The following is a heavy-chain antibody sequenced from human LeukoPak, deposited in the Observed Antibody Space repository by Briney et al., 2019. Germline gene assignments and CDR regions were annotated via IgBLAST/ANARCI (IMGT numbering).Heavy chain of an antibody. Sequence: GGSLRLSCAASGFTFSSYSMNWVRQAPGKGLEWVSYISSSSSTIYYADSVKGRFTISRDNAKNSLYLQMNSLRAEDTAVYYCASMLEYYYGSGSYPNYWGQGTLVTVSS. V-gene: IGHV3-48*01. D-gene: IGHD3-10*01. CDR3: ASMLEYYYGSGSYPNY. CDR1: GFTFSSYS. J-gene: IGHJ4*02. CDR2: ISSSSSTI.